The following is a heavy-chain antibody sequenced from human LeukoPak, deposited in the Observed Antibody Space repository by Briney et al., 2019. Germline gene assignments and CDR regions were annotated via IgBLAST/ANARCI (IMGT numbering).Heavy chain of an antibody. Sequence: SQTLSLTCAISGDSVSSNSAAWNWIRQSPSRGLEWLGRTYYRSKWYNDYAVSVKSRITINPDTSKNQFSLQLNSVTPEDTAVYYCARVGTGTKNYYYYDMDVWGQGTTVTVSS. CDR2: TYYRSKWYN. CDR1: GDSVSSNSAA. D-gene: IGHD1-1*01. J-gene: IGHJ6*02. V-gene: IGHV6-1*01. CDR3: ARVGTGTKNYYYYDMDV.